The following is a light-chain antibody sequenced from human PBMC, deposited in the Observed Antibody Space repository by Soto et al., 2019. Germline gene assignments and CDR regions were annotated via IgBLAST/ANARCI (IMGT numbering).Light chain of an antibody. J-gene: IGLJ3*02. CDR1: SSDVGGYIF. CDR3: CSYAGSYSWV. CDR2: NVN. Sequence: QSVLTQPRSVSGSPGQSDTISCTGTSSDVGGYIFVSWYQQHPGEAPKFIIYNVNKRPSEVPDRFSGPKSGNPASLNISGLQAEDEAHYYCCSYAGSYSWVFGGGTKVTVL. V-gene: IGLV2-11*01.